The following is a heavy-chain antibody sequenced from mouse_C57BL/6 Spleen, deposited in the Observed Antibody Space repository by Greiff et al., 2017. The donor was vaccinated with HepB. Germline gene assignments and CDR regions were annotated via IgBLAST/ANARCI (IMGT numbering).Heavy chain of an antibody. CDR2: IYPGSGST. V-gene: IGHV1-55*01. Sequence: QVQLKQSGAEIVKPGASVKMSCKASGYTFTSYWITWVKQRPGQGLEWIGDIYPGSGSTNYNEKFKSKATLTVDTSSSTAYMQLSSLTSEDSAVYYCARDYIAYWGQGTLVTVSA. CDR1: GYTFTSYW. CDR3: ARDYIAY. D-gene: IGHD2-4*01. J-gene: IGHJ3*01.